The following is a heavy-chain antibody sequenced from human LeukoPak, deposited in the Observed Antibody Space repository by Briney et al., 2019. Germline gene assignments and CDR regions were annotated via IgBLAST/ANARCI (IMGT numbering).Heavy chain of an antibody. D-gene: IGHD3-10*01. Sequence: PSETLSLTCTVSGGSISSYFWTWIRQSPGKGLEWIGYIYYSGSTNYNPSLKSRVTISVDMSKNQFSLKLTSVTAADTAVYYCARYDYGSGYPGSWLDPWGQGTLVTVSS. CDR1: GGSISSYF. V-gene: IGHV4-59*08. J-gene: IGHJ5*02. CDR3: ARYDYGSGYPGSWLDP. CDR2: IYYSGST.